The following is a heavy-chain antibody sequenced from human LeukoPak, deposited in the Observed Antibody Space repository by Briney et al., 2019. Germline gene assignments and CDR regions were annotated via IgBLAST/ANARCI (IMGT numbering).Heavy chain of an antibody. D-gene: IGHD3-10*01. CDR2: ISGSGGST. J-gene: IGHJ4*02. Sequence: GGSLRLSCAASGFTFSSYAMCWVRQAPGRGLEWVSAISGSGGSTYYADSVKGRFTISRDNSKNTLYLQMNSLRAEDTAVYYCAKEGSALLWFGEFNYYFDYWGQGTLVTVSS. V-gene: IGHV3-23*01. CDR1: GFTFSSYA. CDR3: AKEGSALLWFGEFNYYFDY.